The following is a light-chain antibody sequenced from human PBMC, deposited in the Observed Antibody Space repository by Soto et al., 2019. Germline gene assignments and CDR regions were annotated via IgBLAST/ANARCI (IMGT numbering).Light chain of an antibody. J-gene: IGKJ4*01. CDR1: QDLTNW. V-gene: IGKV1D-12*01. Sequence: DIQMTQSPSSVSASVGDRVIITCRASQDLTNWLAWYQQKPGKAPKVLIYAASSLESGVPSRFSGGGSGTEYTLTISSLQPEDFATYHCQQAKTFPLTFGGGTKVENK. CDR3: QQAKTFPLT. CDR2: AAS.